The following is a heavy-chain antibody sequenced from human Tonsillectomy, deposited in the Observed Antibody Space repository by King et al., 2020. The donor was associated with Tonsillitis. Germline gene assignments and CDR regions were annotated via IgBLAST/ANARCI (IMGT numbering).Heavy chain of an antibody. J-gene: IGHJ6*02. D-gene: IGHD4-17*01. CDR3: ARDAGDYGMDV. V-gene: IGHV4-30-2*01. CDR1: GGSISSGGYS. CDR2: IYHRESP. Sequence: QVQLQESGSGLVKPSQTLSLTCAVSGGSISSGGYSWGWIRQPPGKGLEWIGYIYHRESPYYNPSLKSPVTISIDRSKNHPSLNLSSVTAADTAVYYCARDAGDYGMDVWGQGTTVTVSS.